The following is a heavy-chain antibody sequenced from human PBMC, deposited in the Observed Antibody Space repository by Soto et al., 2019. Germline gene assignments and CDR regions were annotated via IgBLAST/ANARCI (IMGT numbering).Heavy chain of an antibody. CDR1: GYIFTSYY. V-gene: IGHV1-46*01. Sequence: ASVKVSCKASGYIFTSYYIHWVRQAPGQGLEWMALINPSGGTTNYAQKLQGRVTMTRDTSTSTVYMELSSLRSEDTAVYYCARALLYQDAIGYPGYFQLCGKGTLATVPS. CDR2: INPSGGTT. CDR3: ARALLYQDAIGYPGYFQL. D-gene: IGHD2-21*01. J-gene: IGHJ1*01.